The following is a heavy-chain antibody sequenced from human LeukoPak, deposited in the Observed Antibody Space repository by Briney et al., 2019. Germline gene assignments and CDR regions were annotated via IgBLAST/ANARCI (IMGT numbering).Heavy chain of an antibody. V-gene: IGHV4-39*01. CDR1: GGSISSGRYY. D-gene: IGHD4-17*01. CDR2: VYYSGST. Sequence: SETLSLTCTVSGGSISSGRYYWGWIRQPPGKGLESIGSVYYSGSTSYNPSVGTRITVSIDTSKNQFSLKLRSVTAADTAVYYCARLNEGRDYGDNRRDYWGQGTLVTVSS. CDR3: ARLNEGRDYGDNRRDY. J-gene: IGHJ4*02.